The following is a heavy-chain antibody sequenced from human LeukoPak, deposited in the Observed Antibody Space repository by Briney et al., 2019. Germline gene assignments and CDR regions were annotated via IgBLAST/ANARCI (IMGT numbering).Heavy chain of an antibody. Sequence: GGSLRLSYAACGFTFSSYAMSWVRQAPGKGLEWVAAISGSGGSTYYADSVKGRFTISRDNSKNTLYLQMNSLRAEDTAVYYCAKGRNQWELLPEFDYWGQGTLVTVSS. CDR3: AKGRNQWELLPEFDY. CDR1: GFTFSSYA. J-gene: IGHJ4*02. V-gene: IGHV3-23*01. CDR2: ISGSGGST. D-gene: IGHD1-26*01.